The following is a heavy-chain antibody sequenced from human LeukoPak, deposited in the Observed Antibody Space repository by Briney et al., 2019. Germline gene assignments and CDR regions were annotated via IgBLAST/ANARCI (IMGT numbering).Heavy chain of an antibody. CDR2: INHSGST. Sequence: SETLSLTCAVYGGSFSGYYWSWIRQPPGKGLEWIGEINHSGSTNYNPSLQSRVTISVDTSKNQFSLKLSSVTAADTAVYYCAREKPYYDILTGYYWGLYIDYWGQGTLVTVSS. D-gene: IGHD3-9*01. V-gene: IGHV4-34*01. J-gene: IGHJ4*02. CDR1: GGSFSGYY. CDR3: AREKPYYDILTGYYWGLYIDY.